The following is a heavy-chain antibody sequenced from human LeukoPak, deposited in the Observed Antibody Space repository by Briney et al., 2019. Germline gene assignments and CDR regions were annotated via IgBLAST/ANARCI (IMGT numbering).Heavy chain of an antibody. D-gene: IGHD4-11*01. J-gene: IGHJ6*02. Sequence: SVKVSCKASGGTFSSYAISWVRQAPGQGLEWMGRIITILGIANYAQKFQGRVTITADKSTSTAYMELSSLGSEDTAVYYCARDVTTVTTYPNYYYYRMDVWGQGTTVTV. CDR2: IITILGIA. CDR3: ARDVTTVTTYPNYYYYRMDV. V-gene: IGHV1-69*04. CDR1: GGTFSSYA.